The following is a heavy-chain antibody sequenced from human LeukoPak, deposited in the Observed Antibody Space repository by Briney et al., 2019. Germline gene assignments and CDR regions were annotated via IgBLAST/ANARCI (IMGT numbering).Heavy chain of an antibody. V-gene: IGHV1-69*13. D-gene: IGHD2-2*01. CDR2: IIPIFGTA. CDR3: ARDRVVVVPASRDYYYYYMDV. J-gene: IGHJ6*03. Sequence: APVKVSCKASGGTFSSYAISWVRQAPGQGLEWMGGIIPIFGTANYAHKFQGRVTITADESTSTAYMELSSLRSEDTAVYYCARDRVVVVPASRDYYYYYMDVWGKGTTVTISS. CDR1: GGTFSSYA.